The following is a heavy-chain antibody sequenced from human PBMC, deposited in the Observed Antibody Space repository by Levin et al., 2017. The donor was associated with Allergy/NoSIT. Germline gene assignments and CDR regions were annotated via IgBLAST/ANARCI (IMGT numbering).Heavy chain of an antibody. V-gene: IGHV2-5*02. CDR2: IYWDDDK. CDR3: ARSKRMSRGRGGKWTPDFGMDV. D-gene: IGHD3-10*01. J-gene: IGHJ6*02. CDR1: GFSLSTSGVG. Sequence: SGPTLVKPTQTLTLTCTFSGFSLSTSGVGVGWIRQPPGKALEWLALIYWDDDKRSSPSLKSRLTITKDTSKTQVVLTMTNMDPVDTATYYWARSKRMSRGRGGKWTPDFGMDVWGQGTTVTVSS.